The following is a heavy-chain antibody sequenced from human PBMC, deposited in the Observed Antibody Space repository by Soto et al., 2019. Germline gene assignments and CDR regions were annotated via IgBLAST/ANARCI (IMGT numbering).Heavy chain of an antibody. V-gene: IGHV1-69*06. J-gene: IGHJ6*02. Sequence: AASVKVSCKASGGTFSSYAISWVRQAPGQGLEWMGGIIPIFGTANYAQKFQGRVTITADKSTSTAYMELSSLRSEDTAVYYCARVSQWDIVVVPAAIPYPYYYYGMDVWGQGTTVTVSS. CDR1: GGTFSSYA. CDR3: ARVSQWDIVVVPAAIPYPYYYYGMDV. CDR2: IIPIFGTA. D-gene: IGHD2-2*02.